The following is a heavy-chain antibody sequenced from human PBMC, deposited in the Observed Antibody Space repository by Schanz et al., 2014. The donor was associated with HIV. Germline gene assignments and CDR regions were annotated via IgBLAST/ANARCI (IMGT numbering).Heavy chain of an antibody. D-gene: IGHD3-10*01. CDR3: ARDALPSSVRGMISNWFDP. Sequence: QVQLVESGGGVAQPGRSLRLSCAASGFTFSTYGMHWVRQAPGKGLEWVAVISYDGTKKHYADSVQGRFTISRDDSKNTVSLQMDDLRDEDTALYYCARDALPSSVRGMISNWFDPWGQGTLVTVSS. CDR1: GFTFSTYG. V-gene: IGHV3-30*03. J-gene: IGHJ5*02. CDR2: ISYDGTKK.